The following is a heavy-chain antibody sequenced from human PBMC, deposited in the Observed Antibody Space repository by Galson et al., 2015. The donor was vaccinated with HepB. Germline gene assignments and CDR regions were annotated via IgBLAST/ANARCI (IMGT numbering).Heavy chain of an antibody. CDR2: ISSSSRTI. D-gene: IGHD3-22*01. V-gene: IGHV3-48*02. J-gene: IGHJ4*02. CDR1: GFTFSTYS. Sequence: SLRLSCAASGFTFSTYSMNWVRQAPGKGLEWVSYISSSSRTIYYADSVKGRFTISRDNARNSLYLHMISLRDEDTAVYYCARDPYYDNSGYDGSGLDYRGQGTLVTVSS. CDR3: ARDPYYDNSGYDGSGLDY.